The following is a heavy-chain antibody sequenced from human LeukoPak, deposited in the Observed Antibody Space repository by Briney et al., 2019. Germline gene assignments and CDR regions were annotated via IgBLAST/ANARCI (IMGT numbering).Heavy chain of an antibody. CDR1: GGSISSYY. J-gene: IGHJ4*02. CDR3: ARENSGSYREFDY. D-gene: IGHD1-26*01. Sequence: SETLSLTGTVSGGSISSYYWSWIRQPAGKGLEWIGRIYTRGSTNYNASLKSRVSMSVDTSKNQFSLKLSSVTAADTAVFYCARENSGSYREFDYWGQGTLVTVSS. V-gene: IGHV4-4*07. CDR2: IYTRGST.